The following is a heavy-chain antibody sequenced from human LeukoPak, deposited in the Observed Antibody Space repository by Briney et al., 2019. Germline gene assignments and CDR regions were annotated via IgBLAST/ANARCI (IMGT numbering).Heavy chain of an antibody. CDR3: ARRYSGCSVDY. CDR1: GYSFTNYW. V-gene: IGHV5-51*01. J-gene: IGHJ4*01. D-gene: IGHD3-10*02. Sequence: GESLHISLQGSGYSFTNYWIGWVRQMPGKGLEWMGIIYPADSDTRYSPSFQGQVTISADKSISTAYLQWSSLKASDTAMYFCARRYSGCSVDYWGHGTLVTVSS. CDR2: IYPADSDT.